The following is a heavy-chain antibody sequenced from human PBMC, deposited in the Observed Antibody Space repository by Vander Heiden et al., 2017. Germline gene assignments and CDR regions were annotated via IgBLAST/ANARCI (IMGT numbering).Heavy chain of an antibody. V-gene: IGHV1-18*01. D-gene: IGHD3-10*01. CDR2: ISAYNGNT. Sequence: QVQLLQSGAEVKKPGASVKVSCRPSGYTFTGYGISWVRQAPGQGLEWLGWISAYNGNTNYAQILQDRVTMTTDTSTSTAYMELRSLRSDDTAVYYCARGGFMAPFDYWGQGTLVTVSS. CDR1: GYTFTGYG. J-gene: IGHJ4*02. CDR3: ARGGFMAPFDY.